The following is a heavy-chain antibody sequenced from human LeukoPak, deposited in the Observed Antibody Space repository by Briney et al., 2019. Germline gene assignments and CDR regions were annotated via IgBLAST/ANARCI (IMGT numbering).Heavy chain of an antibody. CDR1: GFTFSNYA. CDR3: ARDNRFLEWLLQY. Sequence: GGSLRLSCAASGFTFSNYAMTWVRQAPGKGLEWVSSISSSSSYIYYADSVKGRFTISRDNAKNSLYLQMNSLRAEDTAVYYCARDNRFLEWLLQYWGQGTLVTVSS. D-gene: IGHD3-3*01. V-gene: IGHV3-21*01. CDR2: ISSSSSYI. J-gene: IGHJ4*02.